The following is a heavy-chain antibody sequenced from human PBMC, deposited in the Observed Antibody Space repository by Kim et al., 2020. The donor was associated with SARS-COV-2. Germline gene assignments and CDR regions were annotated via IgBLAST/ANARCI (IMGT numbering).Heavy chain of an antibody. CDR1: GFTFSSYW. D-gene: IGHD6-13*01. Sequence: GGSLRLSCAASGFTFSSYWMTWVRQAPGKGLEWVANIKQDGNEKYYVDSVKGRFTISRDNAKNSLYLQMNSLRAEDTAVYYCARDGDLYSRRKDAIDIWGQGTMVTVSS. CDR3: ARDGDLYSRRKDAIDI. CDR2: IKQDGNEK. V-gene: IGHV3-7*01. J-gene: IGHJ3*02.